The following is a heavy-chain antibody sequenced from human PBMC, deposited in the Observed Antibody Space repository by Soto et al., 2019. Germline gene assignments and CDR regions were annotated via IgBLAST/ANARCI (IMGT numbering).Heavy chain of an antibody. CDR1: GFTFSSYS. CDR2: ISSHSSTL. J-gene: IGHJ4*02. CDR3: TTWLTAHFDY. V-gene: IGHV3-48*01. Sequence: PGGSLRLSCAASGFTFSSYSMNWVRQAPGKGLEWISYISSHSSTLYYADSVKGRFTISRDNAGNSLYLQMNSLRADDTALYYCTTWLTAHFDYWGRGTQVTVSS. D-gene: IGHD2-21*02.